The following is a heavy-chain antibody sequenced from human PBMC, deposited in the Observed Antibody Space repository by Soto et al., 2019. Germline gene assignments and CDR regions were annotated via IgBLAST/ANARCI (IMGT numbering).Heavy chain of an antibody. J-gene: IGHJ3*02. CDR2: TYYRSKWYN. Sequence: SQTLSLTCAISGDSVSSNSAAWNWIRQSPSRGLEWLGRTYYRSKWYNDYAVSVKSRITINPDTSKNQLSLQLNSVTPEDTAVNYCARDFSYPAPLSSIAARRVRRRAFDIWGQGTMVTVSS. V-gene: IGHV6-1*01. D-gene: IGHD6-6*01. CDR1: GDSVSSNSAA. CDR3: ARDFSYPAPLSSIAARRVRRRAFDI.